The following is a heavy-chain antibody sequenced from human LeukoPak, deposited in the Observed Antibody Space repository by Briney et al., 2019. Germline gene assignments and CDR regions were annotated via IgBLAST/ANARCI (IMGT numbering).Heavy chain of an antibody. CDR2: ISYDGSNK. D-gene: IGHD6-19*01. V-gene: IGHV3-30-3*01. Sequence: PGRSLRLSCAASGFTFSSYAMHWVRQAPGKGLEWVAVISYDGSNKYYADSVKGRFTISRDNSKNTRYLQMNSLRAEDTAVYYCARGIAVAGPPFDYWGQGTLVTVSS. CDR1: GFTFSSYA. CDR3: ARGIAVAGPPFDY. J-gene: IGHJ4*02.